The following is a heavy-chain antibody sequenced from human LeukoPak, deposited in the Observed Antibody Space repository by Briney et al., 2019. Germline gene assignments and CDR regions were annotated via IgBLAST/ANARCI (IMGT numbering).Heavy chain of an antibody. Sequence: GGSLRLSCAASGFTFSDYYMSWIRQALGKGLEGVSYISSSGSTIYYADSVKGRFTISRGNAKNSLYLQMNSLRAEDTAVYYCAREGYGGSPNDYWGQGTLVTVSS. CDR1: GFTFSDYY. D-gene: IGHD4-23*01. V-gene: IGHV3-11*04. CDR2: ISSSGSTI. CDR3: AREGYGGSPNDY. J-gene: IGHJ4*02.